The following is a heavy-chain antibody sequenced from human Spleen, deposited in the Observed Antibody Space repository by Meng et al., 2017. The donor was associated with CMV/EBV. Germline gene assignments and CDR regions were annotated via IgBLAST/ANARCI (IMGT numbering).Heavy chain of an antibody. CDR1: GGTISSVDYY. Sequence: HVQPQESGPGLVTPSQTLSLTCTGSGGTISSVDYYWSWIRQPPGKGLEWIGEIYHSGSTNYNPSLKRRVTISVDKSKNQFSLNLSSVTAADTAVYYCARVGQWLPIDYWGQGTLVTVSS. V-gene: IGHV4-30-4*08. D-gene: IGHD6-19*01. CDR2: IYHSGST. J-gene: IGHJ4*02. CDR3: ARVGQWLPIDY.